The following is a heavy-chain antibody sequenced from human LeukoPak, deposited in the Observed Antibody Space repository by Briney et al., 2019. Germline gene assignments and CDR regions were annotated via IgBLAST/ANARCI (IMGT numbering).Heavy chain of an antibody. J-gene: IGHJ4*02. CDR2: ISYDGSNK. D-gene: IGHD6-19*01. V-gene: IGHV3-30*04. CDR3: ARVGYNSGWYEY. Sequence: GGSLRLSCAASGFTFSNYAMHWVRQAPGKGLEWVAVISYDGSNKYYADSVKGRFTISRDNSKNTLYLQMNSLRPEDTAMYYCARVGYNSGWYEYWGQGTSVTVSS. CDR1: GFTFSNYA.